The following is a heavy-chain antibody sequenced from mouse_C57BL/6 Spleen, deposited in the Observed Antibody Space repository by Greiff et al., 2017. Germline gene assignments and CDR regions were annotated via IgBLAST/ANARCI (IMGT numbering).Heavy chain of an antibody. V-gene: IGHV1-82*01. CDR2: IYPGDGDT. J-gene: IGHJ4*01. CDR3: ARTPYYSNYDAMDY. D-gene: IGHD2-5*01. CDR1: GYAFSSSW. Sequence: LQESGPELVKPGASVKISCKASGYAFSSSWMNWVKQRPGKGLEWIGRIYPGDGDTNYNGKFKGKATLTADKSSSTAYMQLSSLTSEDSAVYFCARTPYYSNYDAMDYWGQGTSVTVSS.